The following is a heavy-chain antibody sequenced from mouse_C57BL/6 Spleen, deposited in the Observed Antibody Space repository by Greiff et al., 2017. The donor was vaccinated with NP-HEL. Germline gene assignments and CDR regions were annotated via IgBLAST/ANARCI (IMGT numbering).Heavy chain of an antibody. D-gene: IGHD2-4*01. J-gene: IGHJ4*01. V-gene: IGHV1-69*01. CDR3: AGLRRGYAMDY. CDR1: GHTFTSYW. Sequence: QVQLQQPGAELVMPGASVKLSCKASGHTFTSYWMHWVKQRPGQGLEWIGEIDPSDSYTNYNQKFKGKSTLTVDKSSSTAYMQLSSLTSEDSAVYYCAGLRRGYAMDYWGQGTSVTVSS. CDR2: IDPSDSYT.